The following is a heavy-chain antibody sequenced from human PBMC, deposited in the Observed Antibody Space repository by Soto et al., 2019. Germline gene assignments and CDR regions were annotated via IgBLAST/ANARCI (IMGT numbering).Heavy chain of an antibody. Sequence: QVQLQESGQGLVKPSETLSLTCSLSGGSISTYYWSWIRQTPGKGLEWIGYISYIGNTNYKYNPSLESRVTIAGDTSKNQFSLKLTSVTAADTAIYYCARFPDYGAYVAPWGQGIRVTVSS. D-gene: IGHD4-17*01. CDR1: GGSISTYY. CDR2: ISYIGNT. V-gene: IGHV4-59*08. J-gene: IGHJ5*02. CDR3: ARFPDYGAYVAP.